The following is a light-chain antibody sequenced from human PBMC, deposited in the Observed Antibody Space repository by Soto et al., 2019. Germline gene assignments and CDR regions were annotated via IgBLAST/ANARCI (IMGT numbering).Light chain of an antibody. CDR1: SSDIGDYNY. CDR2: DVS. CDR3: SSYRSGSTYV. V-gene: IGLV2-14*01. J-gene: IGLJ1*01. Sequence: QSVLTQPPSVSGSPGQSITISCTGTSSDIGDYNYVSWYQQHPGKAPKLMIYDVSNRPSGVSNRFSGSKSGNTASLTISGLQAEDEADYYCSSYRSGSTYVFGTGTKVTVL.